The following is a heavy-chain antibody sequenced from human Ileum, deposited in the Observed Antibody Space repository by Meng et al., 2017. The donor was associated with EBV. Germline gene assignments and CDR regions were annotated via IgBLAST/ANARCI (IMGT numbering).Heavy chain of an antibody. J-gene: IGHJ4*02. Sequence: QLWRAGAGVKKPVASVKVSCKASGYTFTNYDISWVRQATGQGLEWMGWMNPKTGTAHYAQKFQGRVSMTRDTSITTAYMELSSLTSEDTAVYYCVRTLERGDYWGQGTLVTVSS. D-gene: IGHD5-24*01. V-gene: IGHV1-8*01. CDR3: VRTLERGDY. CDR2: MNPKTGTA. CDR1: GYTFTNYD.